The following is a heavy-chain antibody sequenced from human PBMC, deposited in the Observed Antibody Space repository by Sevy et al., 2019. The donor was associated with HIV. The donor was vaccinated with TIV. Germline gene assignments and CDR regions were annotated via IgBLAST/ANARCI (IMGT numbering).Heavy chain of an antibody. D-gene: IGHD3-16*01. CDR2: ISAYGINT. CDR1: GFTFSTYA. CDR3: ATAPLVWVADPAN. V-gene: IGHV3-23*01. J-gene: IGHJ4*02. Sequence: GGSLRLSCAASGFTFSTYAMSWVRQAPGKGLEWLSTISAYGINTYYADSVKGRFTISRDNSMNTLYLQVNSLRAEDTAVYYCATAPLVWVADPANWGQGTLVTVSS.